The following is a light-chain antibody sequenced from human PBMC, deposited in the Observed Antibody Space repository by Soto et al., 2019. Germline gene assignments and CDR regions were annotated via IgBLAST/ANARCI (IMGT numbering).Light chain of an antibody. V-gene: IGLV2-14*01. J-gene: IGLJ3*02. CDR1: SSDVGYYNY. CDR3: SSYTTSSTQV. CDR2: DVS. Sequence: QSVLTQPASVSGSPGQSITISCTGTSSDVGYYNYVSWYQHHPGKVPKLIIYDVSNRPSGVSNRFSGSKSGNTASLTISGLQAEDEADYYCSSYTTSSTQVFGGGTKVTVL.